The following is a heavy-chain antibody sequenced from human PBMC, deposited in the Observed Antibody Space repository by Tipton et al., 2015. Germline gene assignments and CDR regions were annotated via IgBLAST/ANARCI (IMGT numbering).Heavy chain of an antibody. CDR1: GFTFSSYS. CDR3: ARTEAASRYFSHYYGMDV. CDR2: INQDGTEK. D-gene: IGHD6-6*01. V-gene: IGHV3-7*05. Sequence: SLRLSCAASGFTFSSYSMNWVRQAPGKGLEWVANINQDGTEKYYVDSVKGRFAISRDNAKNSLYLQLNSLSLDDTAVYYCARTEAASRYFSHYYGMDVWGQGTTVIVSS. J-gene: IGHJ6*02.